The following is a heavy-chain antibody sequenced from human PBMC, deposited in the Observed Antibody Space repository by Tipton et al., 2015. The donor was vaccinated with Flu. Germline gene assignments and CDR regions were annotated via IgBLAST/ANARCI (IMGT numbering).Heavy chain of an antibody. CDR1: GFTFSTYV. V-gene: IGHV3-23*01. Sequence: SLRLSCAASGFTFSTYVMSWVRQAPGKGLEWVSAISGRGGTTYYADSVKGRFTISRDNSYNTLYMQLNSLRAEDTAVYYCAKGYNAKYYYGMDVWGQGTTVTVSS. CDR2: ISGRGGTT. D-gene: IGHD5-12*01. J-gene: IGHJ6*02. CDR3: AKGYNAKYYYGMDV.